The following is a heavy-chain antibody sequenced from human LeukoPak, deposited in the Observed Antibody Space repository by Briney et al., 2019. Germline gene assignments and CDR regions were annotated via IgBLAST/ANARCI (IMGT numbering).Heavy chain of an antibody. CDR1: GYTFTSYG. J-gene: IGHJ6*02. CDR2: IIPIFGTA. Sequence: PPASVKVSCKASGYTFTSYGISWVRQAPGQGLEWMGGIIPIFGTANYAQKFQGRVTITADESTSTAYMELSSLRSEDTAVYYCARVPPRDGDYDYYYYGMDVWGQGTTVTVSS. V-gene: IGHV1-69*13. D-gene: IGHD4-17*01. CDR3: ARVPPRDGDYDYYYYGMDV.